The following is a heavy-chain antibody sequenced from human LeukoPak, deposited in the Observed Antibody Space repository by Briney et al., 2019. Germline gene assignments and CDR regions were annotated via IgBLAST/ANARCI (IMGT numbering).Heavy chain of an antibody. Sequence: GRSLRLYCAASGFTFDDYAMHWVRQAPGKGLEWVSGISWNSGSIGYADSVKGRFTISRDNAKNSLYLQMNSLRAEDMALYYCAKGGCSSTSCYFWFDPWGQGTLVTVSS. CDR2: ISWNSGSI. CDR1: GFTFDDYA. D-gene: IGHD2-2*01. V-gene: IGHV3-9*03. CDR3: AKGGCSSTSCYFWFDP. J-gene: IGHJ5*02.